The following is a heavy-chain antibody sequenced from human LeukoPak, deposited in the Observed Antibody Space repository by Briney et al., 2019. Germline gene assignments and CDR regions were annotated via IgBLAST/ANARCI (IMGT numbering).Heavy chain of an antibody. V-gene: IGHV3-21*04. CDR2: ISSSSSYI. D-gene: IGHD3-10*01. Sequence: GSLRLSCAASGFTFSSYSMNWVRQAPGKGLEWVSSISSSSSYIYYADSVKGRFTISRDNAKNSLYLQMSSLRAEDTALYYCAKDSRGSGSRYYGMDVWGQGTTVTVSS. CDR1: GFTFSSYS. CDR3: AKDSRGSGSRYYGMDV. J-gene: IGHJ6*02.